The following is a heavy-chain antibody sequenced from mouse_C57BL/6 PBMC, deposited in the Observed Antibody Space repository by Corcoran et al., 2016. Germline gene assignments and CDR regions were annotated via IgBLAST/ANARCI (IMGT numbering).Heavy chain of an antibody. CDR1: GYSFTSYY. Sequence: VQLQQSGPELVMPGASVKISCKASGYSFTSYYIHWVKQRPGQGLEWIGWIYPGSGNTKYNEKFKGKATLTADTSSSTAYMQLSSLTSEDSAVYYCAREGRGAMDYWGQGTSVTVSS. J-gene: IGHJ4*01. CDR3: AREGRGAMDY. CDR2: IYPGSGNT. V-gene: IGHV1-66*01.